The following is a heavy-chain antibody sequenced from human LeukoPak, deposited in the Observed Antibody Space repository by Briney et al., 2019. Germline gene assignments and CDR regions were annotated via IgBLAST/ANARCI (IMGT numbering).Heavy chain of an antibody. Sequence: SETLSLTCTVSGYSISTGYYWDWIRQPAGKGLEWIGRIYTSGNTHYNPSLKSRVTMSVDTSNNQFSLKLSSVTAADTAVYFCARLRSTYSYFDLWGRGTLVTVSS. V-gene: IGHV4-4*07. CDR1: GYSISTGYY. CDR2: IYTSGNT. CDR3: ARLRSTYSYFDL. D-gene: IGHD1-26*01. J-gene: IGHJ2*01.